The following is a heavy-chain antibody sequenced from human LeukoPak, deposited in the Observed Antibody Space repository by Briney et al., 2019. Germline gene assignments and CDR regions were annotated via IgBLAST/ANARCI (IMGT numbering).Heavy chain of an antibody. Sequence: TGGSLRLSCAASGFTFSNAWMSWVRQAPGKGLEWVGRIKSKTDGGTTDYAAPVKGRFTISRDDSKNTLYLQMNSPKTEDTAVYYCTKYYYDSSGYLYYFDSWGQGTLVTVSS. J-gene: IGHJ4*02. V-gene: IGHV3-15*01. CDR3: TKYYYDSSGYLYYFDS. CDR2: IKSKTDGGTT. D-gene: IGHD3-22*01. CDR1: GFTFSNAW.